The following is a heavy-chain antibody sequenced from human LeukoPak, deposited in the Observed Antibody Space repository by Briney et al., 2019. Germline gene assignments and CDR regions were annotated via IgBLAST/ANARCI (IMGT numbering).Heavy chain of an antibody. CDR1: GFTFSGSA. Sequence: PGGSLRLSCAASGFTFSGSAMHWVRQASGKGLEWVGRIRSKANSYATAYAASVKGRFTISRDDSKSTAYLQMNSLKTEDTAVYYCTRSGSYSNPSYYYMDVWGKGTTVTVSS. CDR3: TRSGSYSNPSYYYMDV. J-gene: IGHJ6*03. CDR2: IRSKANSYAT. D-gene: IGHD3-10*01. V-gene: IGHV3-73*01.